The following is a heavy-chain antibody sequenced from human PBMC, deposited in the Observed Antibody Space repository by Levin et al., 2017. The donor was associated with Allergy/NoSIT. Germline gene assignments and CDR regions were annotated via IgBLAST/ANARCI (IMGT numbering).Heavy chain of an antibody. D-gene: IGHD3-22*01. Sequence: GASVKVSCKASGGSFYSYTLNWVRQAPGQGLEWMGRIIPNLGAPMYAQRFQGRVTITADIRARTVYMELSSLRVEDTAVYYCARGHHYDDEMSGAFDIWGQGTVVTVSS. J-gene: IGHJ3*02. CDR2: IIPNLGAP. CDR1: GGSFYSYT. CDR3: ARGHHYDDEMSGAFDI. V-gene: IGHV1-69*08.